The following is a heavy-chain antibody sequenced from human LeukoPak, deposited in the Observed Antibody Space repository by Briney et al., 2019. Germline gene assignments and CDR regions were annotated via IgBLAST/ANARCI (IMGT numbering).Heavy chain of an antibody. V-gene: IGHV3-30*18. CDR3: AKDHPYLAY. Sequence: GGSLRLSCAASGFTFSSYGMLRVRQAPGKGLEWVAVISYDGTNKYYADSVKGRFTISRDNSKNTLYLQMNSLRAEDTAVYYCAKDHPYLAYWGQGTLVTVSS. CDR1: GFTFSSYG. CDR2: ISYDGTNK. D-gene: IGHD2-21*01. J-gene: IGHJ4*02.